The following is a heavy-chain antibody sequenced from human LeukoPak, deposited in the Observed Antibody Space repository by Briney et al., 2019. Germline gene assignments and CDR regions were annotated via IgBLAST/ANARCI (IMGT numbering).Heavy chain of an antibody. CDR1: GFTFSSYS. CDR3: AREEYYYDSSGYYYVAGFDY. J-gene: IGHJ4*02. Sequence: GGSLRLSCVASGFTFSSYSMAWVRQAPGKGLEWVSSISSYSSYIYYADSVKGRFTISRDNAKNSLYLQMNSLRAEDTAEYYCAREEYYYDSSGYYYVAGFDYWGQGTLVTVSS. D-gene: IGHD3-22*01. CDR2: ISSYSSYI. V-gene: IGHV3-21*01.